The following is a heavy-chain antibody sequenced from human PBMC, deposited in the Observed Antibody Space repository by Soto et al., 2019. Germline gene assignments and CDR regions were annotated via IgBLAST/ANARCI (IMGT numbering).Heavy chain of an antibody. V-gene: IGHV6-1*01. D-gene: IGHD1-7*01. CDR3: AGTTSHQWYYMDV. CDR2: TYYRSRWYN. J-gene: IGHJ6*03. CDR1: GDSVSGNSAA. Sequence: PSQTFSLTCAISGDSVSGNSAAWNWVRLSPSRGLEWLARTYYRSRWYNDYAVSVRSRITVNPDTSKNQFSLQLTSVTPEDTAVYYCAGTTSHQWYYMDVWGKGTTVTVSS.